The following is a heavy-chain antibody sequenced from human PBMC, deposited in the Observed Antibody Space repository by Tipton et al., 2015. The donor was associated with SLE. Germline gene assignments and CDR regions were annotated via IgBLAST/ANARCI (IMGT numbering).Heavy chain of an antibody. CDR1: GGSISSSSYY. Sequence: LRLSCTVSGGSISSSSYYWGWIRQPPGKGLEWIGSIYYSGSTYYNPSLKSRVTISVDTSKNQFSLKLSSVTAADTAVYYCARGAGPPVNFDYWGQGPLVTVSS. CDR3: ARGAGPPVNFDY. V-gene: IGHV4-39*07. CDR2: IYYSGST. J-gene: IGHJ4*02. D-gene: IGHD6-19*01.